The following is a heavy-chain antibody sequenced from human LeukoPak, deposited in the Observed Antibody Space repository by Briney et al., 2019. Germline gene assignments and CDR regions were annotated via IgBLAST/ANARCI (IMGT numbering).Heavy chain of an antibody. V-gene: IGHV4-31*03. Sequence: SETLSLTCTVSGGSISSGGYYWSWIRQHPGKGLEWIGYIYYSGSTHYNPSLKSRVTISVDTSKNQFSLKLSSVTAADTPVYYCARSPRGSSGWYGDYWGQGTLVTVSS. CDR1: GGSISSGGYY. CDR2: IYYSGST. J-gene: IGHJ4*02. CDR3: ARSPRGSSGWYGDY. D-gene: IGHD6-19*01.